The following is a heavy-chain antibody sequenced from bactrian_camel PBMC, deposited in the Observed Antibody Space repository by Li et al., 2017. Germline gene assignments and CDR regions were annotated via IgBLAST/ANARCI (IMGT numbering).Heavy chain of an antibody. CDR3: AAGTRSYTGEFCSVFVGRFMY. CDR1: GHSRGSNC. CDR2: IRRDGGET. V-gene: IGHV3S45*01. J-gene: IGHJ4*01. D-gene: IGHD2*01. Sequence: HVQLVESGGGSVQAGGSLRLSCKVSGHSRGSNCVGWYRLPPGRAPAEREGIAAIRRDGGETWYAASVKGRFTISRDSAKNTIYLQMNSLKPEDTAMYYCAAGTRSYTGEFCSVFVGRFMYRDQGTQVTVS.